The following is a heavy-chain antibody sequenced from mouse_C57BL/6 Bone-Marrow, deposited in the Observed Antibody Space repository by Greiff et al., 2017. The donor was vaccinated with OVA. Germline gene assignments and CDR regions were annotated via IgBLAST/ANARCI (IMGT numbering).Heavy chain of an antibody. CDR1: GYSITSGYY. D-gene: IGHD1-1*01. Sequence: EVKLMESGPGLVKPSQSLSLTCSVTGYSITSGYYWNWIRQFPGNKLEWMGYISYDGSNNYNPSLKNRISITRDTSKNQFFLKLNSVTTEDTATYYCARGITPYWYFDVWGTGTTVTVSS. CDR2: ISYDGSN. CDR3: ARGITPYWYFDV. J-gene: IGHJ1*03. V-gene: IGHV3-6*01.